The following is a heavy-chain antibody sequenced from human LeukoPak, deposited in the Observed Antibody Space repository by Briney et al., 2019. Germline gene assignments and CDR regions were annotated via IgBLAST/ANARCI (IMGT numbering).Heavy chain of an antibody. Sequence: GASVKVSCKASGGTFSSYAISWVRQAPGQGLEWMGGIIPIFGTANYAQKFQGRVTITADESTSTAYMELSSLRSEDTAVYYCARGPLVDYYDSSGYYFPSYFDYWGQGTLVTVSS. J-gene: IGHJ4*02. V-gene: IGHV1-69*13. CDR1: GGTFSSYA. CDR2: IIPIFGTA. CDR3: ARGPLVDYYDSSGYYFPSYFDY. D-gene: IGHD3-22*01.